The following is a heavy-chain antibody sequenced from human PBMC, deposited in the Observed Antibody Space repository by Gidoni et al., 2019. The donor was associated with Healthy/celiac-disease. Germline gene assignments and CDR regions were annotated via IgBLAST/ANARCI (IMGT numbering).Heavy chain of an antibody. J-gene: IGHJ3*02. Sequence: EVQLLESGGGLVQPGGSLRLSCAASGFPFSSYAMSWVRQAPGKGLEWVSAISGSGGSTYYADSVKGRFTISRDNSKNTLYLQMNSLRAEDTAVYYCAKGLGYCSSTSCYVAAFDIWGQGTMVTVSS. D-gene: IGHD2-2*01. CDR3: AKGLGYCSSTSCYVAAFDI. CDR1: GFPFSSYA. CDR2: ISGSGGST. V-gene: IGHV3-23*01.